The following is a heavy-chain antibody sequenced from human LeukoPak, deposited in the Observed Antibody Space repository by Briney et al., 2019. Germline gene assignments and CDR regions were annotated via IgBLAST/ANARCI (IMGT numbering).Heavy chain of an antibody. CDR2: IKQDGSEK. CDR3: ARGSSGWYNAFDI. CDR1: GFTFSSYW. D-gene: IGHD6-19*01. Sequence: PGGSLRLSCAASGFTFSSYWMSWVRQAPGKGPEWVANIKQDGSEKYYVDSVKGRFTISRDNAKNSLYLQMNSLRAEDTAVYYCARGSSGWYNAFDIWGQGTMVTVSS. V-gene: IGHV3-7*04. J-gene: IGHJ3*02.